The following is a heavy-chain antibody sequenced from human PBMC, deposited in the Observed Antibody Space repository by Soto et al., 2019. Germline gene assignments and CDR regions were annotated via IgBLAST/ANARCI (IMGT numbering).Heavy chain of an antibody. Sequence: QVQLQQWGAGPLRPLETLSLTCGVSGGSFSGYYWAWIRQSPGKGLAWIGEINDRGSINYNPSLKSRVSISAYTSKNHYSLNLRSVTAADTAVYYCARESHDILTGPPWVWYFDLWGRGTLVTVSS. CDR2: INDRGSI. J-gene: IGHJ2*01. D-gene: IGHD3-9*01. CDR3: ARESHDILTGPPWVWYFDL. V-gene: IGHV4-34*01. CDR1: GGSFSGYY.